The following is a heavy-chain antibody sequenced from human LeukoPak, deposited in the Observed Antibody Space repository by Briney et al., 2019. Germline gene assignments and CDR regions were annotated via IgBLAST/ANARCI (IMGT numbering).Heavy chain of an antibody. CDR1: GFTFSSYG. Sequence: PGGSLRLSCAASGFTFSSYGMHWVRQAPGKGLEWVAVISYDGSNKYYADSVKGRFAISRDNSKNTLYLQMNRLRAEDTAVYYCANLDSSGYYPLDYWGQGTLVTVSS. CDR2: ISYDGSNK. J-gene: IGHJ4*02. V-gene: IGHV3-30*18. CDR3: ANLDSSGYYPLDY. D-gene: IGHD3-22*01.